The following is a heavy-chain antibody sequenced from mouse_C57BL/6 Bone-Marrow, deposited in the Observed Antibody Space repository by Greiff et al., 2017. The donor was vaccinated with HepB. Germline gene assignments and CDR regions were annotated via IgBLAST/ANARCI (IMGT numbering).Heavy chain of an antibody. Sequence: QVQLQQPGAELVKPGASVKLSCKASGYTFTSYWMHWVKQRPGQGLEWIGMIHPNSGSTNYNEKFKSKATLTVDKSSSTAYMQLSSLTSEDSAVYYCARRGLRGAMDYWGQGTSVTVSS. CDR2: IHPNSGST. J-gene: IGHJ4*01. V-gene: IGHV1-64*01. D-gene: IGHD3-3*01. CDR3: ARRGLRGAMDY. CDR1: GYTFTSYW.